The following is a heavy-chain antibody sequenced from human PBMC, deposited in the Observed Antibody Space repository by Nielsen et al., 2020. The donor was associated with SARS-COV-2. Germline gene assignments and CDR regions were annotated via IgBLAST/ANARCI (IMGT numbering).Heavy chain of an antibody. Sequence: GESLKISCAASGFTFSIYAMIWVRQAPGKGLEWVSGISGSGGSTYYADSVKGRFTISRDNGKNSLYLQMNSLRVEDTAVYYCAREGRNLPLDYWGQGTLVTVFS. CDR2: ISGSGGST. CDR3: AREGRNLPLDY. J-gene: IGHJ4*02. V-gene: IGHV3-23*01. CDR1: GFTFSIYA.